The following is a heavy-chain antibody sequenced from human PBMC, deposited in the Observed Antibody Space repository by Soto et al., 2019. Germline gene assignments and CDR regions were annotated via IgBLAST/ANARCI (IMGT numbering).Heavy chain of an antibody. CDR1: GFTFSSYV. V-gene: IGHV3-23*01. J-gene: IGHJ4*02. CDR3: ARGLDYGSSTSCYELFDY. D-gene: IGHD2-2*01. CDR2: ISPSGDST. Sequence: GGSLRLSCEASGFTFSSYVMGWVRQAPGKGLEWVSGISPSGDSTYYGDSVKGRFTISRDNSKHTLYLQMSSLRAEDTAVYYCARGLDYGSSTSCYELFDYWGQGTLVTVSS.